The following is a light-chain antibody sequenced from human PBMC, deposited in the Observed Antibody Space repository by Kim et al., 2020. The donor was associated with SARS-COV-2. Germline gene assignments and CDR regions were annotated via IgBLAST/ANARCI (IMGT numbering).Light chain of an antibody. CDR2: EVS. CDR3: SSYTSSSTRV. J-gene: IGLJ3*02. CDR1: SSDVGGYNY. Sequence: GQSVTIACTGTSSDVGGYNYVSWYQPHPGEAPKIMIYEVSKRPSGVSKRFSGSKSGNTASLTISGLQAEDEADYYCSSYTSSSTRVFGGGTQLTVL. V-gene: IGLV2-14*01.